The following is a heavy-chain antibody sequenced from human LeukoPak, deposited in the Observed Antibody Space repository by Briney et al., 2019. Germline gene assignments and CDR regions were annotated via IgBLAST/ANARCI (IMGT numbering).Heavy chain of an antibody. Sequence: ASVKVSCKASGYTFTSYGISWVRQAPGQGLEWMGWISAYNGNTNYAQKLQGRVTMTTDTSTSTAYMELRSLRSEDTAVYYCARVSEYYDILTGYYIADYYGMDVWGQGTTVTVSS. J-gene: IGHJ6*02. CDR2: ISAYNGNT. CDR3: ARVSEYYDILTGYYIADYYGMDV. CDR1: GYTFTSYG. V-gene: IGHV1-18*01. D-gene: IGHD3-9*01.